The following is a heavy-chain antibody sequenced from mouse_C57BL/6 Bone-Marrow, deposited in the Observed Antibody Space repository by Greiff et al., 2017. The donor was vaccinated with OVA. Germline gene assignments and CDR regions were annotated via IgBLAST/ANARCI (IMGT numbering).Heavy chain of an antibody. CDR1: GYTFTSYW. CDR3: ARYVDDGYYGY. J-gene: IGHJ2*01. Sequence: VQLQQPGAELVMPGASVKLSCKASGYTFTSYWMHWVKQRPGQGLEWIGEIDPSDSYTNYNQKFKGKSTLTVDKSSSTAYMQLSSLTSEDSAVYYCARYVDDGYYGYWGQGTTLTVSS. CDR2: IDPSDSYT. V-gene: IGHV1-69*01. D-gene: IGHD2-3*01.